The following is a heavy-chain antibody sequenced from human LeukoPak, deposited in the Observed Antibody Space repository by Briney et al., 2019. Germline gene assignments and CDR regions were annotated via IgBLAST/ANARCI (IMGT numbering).Heavy chain of an antibody. D-gene: IGHD3-10*01. CDR1: GFTFSSYS. J-gene: IGHJ4*02. V-gene: IGHV3-48*01. CDR2: ISSSSSTI. CDR3: ARGTVNLLLWTILKLFDY. Sequence: GGSLRLSCAASGFTFSSYSMNWVRQAPGKGLEWVSYISSSSSTIYYADSVKGRFTISRDNAKNSLYLQMNSLRAEDTAVYYCARGTVNLLLWTILKLFDYWGQGTLVTVSS.